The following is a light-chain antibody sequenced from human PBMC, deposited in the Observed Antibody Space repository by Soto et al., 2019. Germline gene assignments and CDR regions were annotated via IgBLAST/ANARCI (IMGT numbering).Light chain of an antibody. J-gene: IGLJ1*01. CDR3: SSYARANNYV. CDR1: NSDVGGYNY. V-gene: IGLV2-8*01. CDR2: EVT. Sequence: QSALTQPPSASGSPGQSVTIPCTGTNSDVGGYNYVSWYQQYPGKAPKLIIYEVTRRPSGVPDRFSGSKSGNTASLTVSGLQADDEADYYCSSYARANNYVFGAGTKVTVL.